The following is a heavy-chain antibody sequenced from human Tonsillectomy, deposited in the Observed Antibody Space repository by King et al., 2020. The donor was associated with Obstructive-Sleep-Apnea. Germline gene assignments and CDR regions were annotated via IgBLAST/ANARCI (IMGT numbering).Heavy chain of an antibody. CDR2: SNAASGDT. CDR1: GYTFSNHA. V-gene: IGHV1-3*02. CDR3: VRGKHKTRWDFDC. J-gene: IGHJ4*02. Sequence: QLVQSGAEVKKPGDSVKVSCKAAGYTFSNHAIHWVRQAPGQGLEWMGWSNAASGDTEYSQEFQDRVTITRDTSASTAYMDLSSLRSDDLAVYYCVRGKHKTRWDFDCWGQGTLVTVSS. D-gene: IGHD6-13*01.